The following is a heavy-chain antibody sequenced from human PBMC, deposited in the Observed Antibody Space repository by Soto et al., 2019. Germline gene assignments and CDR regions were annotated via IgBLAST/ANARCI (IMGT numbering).Heavy chain of an antibody. J-gene: IGHJ6*02. D-gene: IGHD3-22*01. V-gene: IGHV4-31*03. CDR2: IYYSGST. CDR1: GGSISSGGYY. Sequence: SETLSLTCTVSGGSISSGGYYWSWIRQHPGKGLEWIGYIYYSGSTYYNPSLKSRVTISVDTSKNQFSLKLSSVTAADTAVYYCARDTMIVVVITNYYYYGMDVWGQGTTVTVS. CDR3: ARDTMIVVVITNYYYYGMDV.